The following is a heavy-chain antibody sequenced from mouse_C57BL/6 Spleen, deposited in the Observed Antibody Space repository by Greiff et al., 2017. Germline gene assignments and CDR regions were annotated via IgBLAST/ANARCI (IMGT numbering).Heavy chain of an antibody. CDR2: ISDGGSYT. CDR1: GFTFSSYA. D-gene: IGHD2-4*01. J-gene: IGHJ1*03. CDR3: ARDGDYDYRYFDV. Sequence: EVKLVESGGGLVKPGGSLKLSCAASGFTFSSYAMSWVRPTPEKRLEWVATISDGGSYTYYPDNVKGRFTISRDNAKNNLYLQMSHLKSEDTAMYYCARDGDYDYRYFDVWGTGTTVTVSS. V-gene: IGHV5-4*01.